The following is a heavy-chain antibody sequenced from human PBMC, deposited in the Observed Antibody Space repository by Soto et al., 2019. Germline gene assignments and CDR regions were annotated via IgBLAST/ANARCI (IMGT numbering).Heavy chain of an antibody. V-gene: IGHV1-8*01. Sequence: QVQLVQSGAEVKKPGASVKVSCKASGYTFTSYDINWVRQATGQGLEWMGWMNPNSGNTGYAQKFQGRVTMTRNTXXSTAYMELSSLRSEDTAVYYCAVIAAGEYYYGMDVWGQGTTVTVSS. D-gene: IGHD6-25*01. J-gene: IGHJ6*02. CDR3: AVIAAGEYYYGMDV. CDR1: GYTFTSYD. CDR2: MNPNSGNT.